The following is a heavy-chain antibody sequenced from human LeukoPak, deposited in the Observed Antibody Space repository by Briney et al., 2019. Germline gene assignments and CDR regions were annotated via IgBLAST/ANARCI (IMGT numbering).Heavy chain of an antibody. CDR3: ARLIAVAGTVHGDY. CDR2: IYSGGST. Sequence: GGSLRLSCAASGFTVSSNYMSWVRQAPGKGLEWVSVIYSGGSTYYADSVKGRFTISRDNSKNTLYLQMNSLRAEDTAVYYCARLIAVAGTVHGDYWGQGTLVTVS. V-gene: IGHV3-66*01. CDR1: GFTVSSNY. D-gene: IGHD6-19*01. J-gene: IGHJ4*02.